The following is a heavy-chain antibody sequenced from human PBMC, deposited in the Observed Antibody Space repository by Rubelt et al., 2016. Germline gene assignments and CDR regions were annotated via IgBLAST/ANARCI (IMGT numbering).Heavy chain of an antibody. CDR3: ARSRGDQGRFDY. J-gene: IGHJ4*02. CDR2: INAGNGNT. D-gene: IGHD3-10*01. CDR1: GYTFTSYA. V-gene: IGHV1-3*01. Sequence: QVQLVQSGAEVKKPGASVKVSCKASGYTFTSYAMHWVRQAPGQRLEWMGWINAGNGNTKYSQKFQGRVTITRDTSADTDYMELRSRMSEDTAGYYCARSRGDQGRFDYWGRGTLVTVSS.